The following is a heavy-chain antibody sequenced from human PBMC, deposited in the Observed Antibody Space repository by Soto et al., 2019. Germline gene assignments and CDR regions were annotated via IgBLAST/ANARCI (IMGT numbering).Heavy chain of an antibody. V-gene: IGHV3-30-3*01. D-gene: IGHD3-22*01. CDR1: GFTFSNYA. Sequence: QVHLVESGGGVVQPGRSLRVSCAASGFTFSNYAMHWVRQAPGKGLEWVAVVSYDGSKQFYADSVEGRFTISRASSKSTLYLHMDNLRDEDTAVYYCARDRVYYYDNSGYYNFDYWGQGTLVTVSS. CDR2: VSYDGSKQ. CDR3: ARDRVYYYDNSGYYNFDY. J-gene: IGHJ4*02.